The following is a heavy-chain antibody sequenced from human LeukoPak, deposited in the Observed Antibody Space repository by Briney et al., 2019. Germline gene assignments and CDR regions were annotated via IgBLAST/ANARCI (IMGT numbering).Heavy chain of an antibody. Sequence: ASVRVSCKASGYTFTNYGISWVRQAPGQGLEWMGWISAYNGNTNYAQKLQGRVTMTTDTSTSTAYMELRSLRSDDTAVYYCARVGDYGDYVPPPVWGQGTLVTVSS. CDR2: ISAYNGNT. J-gene: IGHJ4*02. CDR3: ARVGDYGDYVPPPV. CDR1: GYTFTNYG. D-gene: IGHD4-17*01. V-gene: IGHV1-18*01.